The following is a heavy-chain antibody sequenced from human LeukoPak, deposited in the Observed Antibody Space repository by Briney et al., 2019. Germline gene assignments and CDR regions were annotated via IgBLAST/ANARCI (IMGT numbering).Heavy chain of an antibody. J-gene: IGHJ5*02. CDR2: IKSKTDGGTT. Sequence: GGSLRLSCAASGFTFSNAWMSWVRQAPGKGLEWVGRIKSKTDGGTTDYAAPVKGRFTISRDDSKNTLYLQMNSLKTEDTAVYYCTTVVVACSSTSCSPIDPWGQGTLVTVSS. CDR3: TTVVVACSSTSCSPIDP. D-gene: IGHD2-2*01. V-gene: IGHV3-15*01. CDR1: GFTFSNAW.